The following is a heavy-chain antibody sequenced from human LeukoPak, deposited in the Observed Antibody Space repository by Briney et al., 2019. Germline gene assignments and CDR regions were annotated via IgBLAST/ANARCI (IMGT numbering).Heavy chain of an antibody. CDR2: IYYSGAT. D-gene: IGHD3-22*01. Sequence: PSETLSLTCTVSGGSISSYYWSWIRQPPGKRLEGIGDIYYSGATNYNPSLKSRLTISVDTSKNQFSLKLSSVAAAATAVSYCARSYDSSGYYPQGAFDIWGQGKMVTVSS. CDR1: GGSISSYY. J-gene: IGHJ3*02. V-gene: IGHV4-59*01. CDR3: ARSYDSSGYYPQGAFDI.